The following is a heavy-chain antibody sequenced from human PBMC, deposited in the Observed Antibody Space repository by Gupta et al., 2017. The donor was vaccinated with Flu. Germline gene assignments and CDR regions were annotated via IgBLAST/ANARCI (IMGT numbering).Heavy chain of an antibody. CDR3: ARGPVTHYYYGMDV. D-gene: IGHD4-17*01. J-gene: IGHJ6*02. V-gene: IGHV3-66*02. Sequence: EVQLVESGGGLVQPGGSLRLSCAASGFTVSSNYMSWVRQAPGKGLEWVSVIYSGGSTYYADSVKGRFTISRDNSKNTLYLQMNSLRAEDTAVYYCARGPVTHYYYGMDVWGQGTTVTVSS. CDR1: GFTVSSNY. CDR2: IYSGGST.